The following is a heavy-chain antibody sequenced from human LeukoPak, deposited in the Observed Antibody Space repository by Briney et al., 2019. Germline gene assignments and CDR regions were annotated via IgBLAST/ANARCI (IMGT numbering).Heavy chain of an antibody. CDR3: AKDQNTGYANNWLDP. CDR2: INPNNGGT. Sequence: ASVKVSCKASGYSFTGYYIHWVRQAPGQGLEWMGWINPNNGGTNFAQKFQGRVTMTRDTSISTAYMELSRLRSDDTAIYCCAKDQNTGYANNWLDPWGQGTLVTVSS. V-gene: IGHV1-2*02. D-gene: IGHD5-12*01. J-gene: IGHJ5*02. CDR1: GYSFTGYY.